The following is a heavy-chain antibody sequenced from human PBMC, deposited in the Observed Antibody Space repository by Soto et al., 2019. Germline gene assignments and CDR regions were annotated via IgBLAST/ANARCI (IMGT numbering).Heavy chain of an antibody. Sequence: EVQLVESGGGLVQPGRSLRLSCAASGFTFDDYAMHWVRQTPGKGLEWVSGISWNSGSIGYADSVKGRFTISRDNAKNSRYLQMNSLRAEDTALYYCAKDSSFGAFNWFDPWGQGTLVTVSS. D-gene: IGHD3-3*01. CDR2: ISWNSGSI. V-gene: IGHV3-9*01. J-gene: IGHJ5*02. CDR1: GFTFDDYA. CDR3: AKDSSFGAFNWFDP.